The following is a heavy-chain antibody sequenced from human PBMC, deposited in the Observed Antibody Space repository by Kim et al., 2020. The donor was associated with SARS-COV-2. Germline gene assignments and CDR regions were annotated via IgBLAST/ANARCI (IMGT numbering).Heavy chain of an antibody. CDR3: AKGPLAWSLYGDYYFDY. D-gene: IGHD4-17*01. CDR1: GFTFSSYA. Sequence: GGSLRLSCAASGFTFSSYAMSWVRQAPGKGLEWVSAISGSGGSTYYADSVKGRFTISRDNSKNTLYLQMNSLRAEDTAVYYCAKGPLAWSLYGDYYFDYWGQGTLVTVSS. V-gene: IGHV3-23*01. CDR2: ISGSGGST. J-gene: IGHJ4*02.